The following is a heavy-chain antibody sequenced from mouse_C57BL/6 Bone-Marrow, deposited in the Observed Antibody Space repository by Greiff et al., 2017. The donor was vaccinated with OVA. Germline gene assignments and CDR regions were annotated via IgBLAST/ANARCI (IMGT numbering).Heavy chain of an antibody. CDR3: ARQGYGFAY. V-gene: IGHV5-6*01. CDR1: GFTFSSYG. Sequence: VQLKESGGDLVKPGGSLKLSCAASGFTFSSYGMSWVRQTPDKRLEWVATISSGGSYTYYPDSVKGRFTISRDNATNTLYLQMSSLKSEDTAMYYCARQGYGFAYWGQGTLVTVSA. CDR2: ISSGGSYT. J-gene: IGHJ3*01.